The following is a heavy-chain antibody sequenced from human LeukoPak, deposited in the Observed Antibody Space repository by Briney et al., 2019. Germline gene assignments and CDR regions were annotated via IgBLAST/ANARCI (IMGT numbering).Heavy chain of an antibody. Sequence: PGGSLRLSCAASGFTFSNYWMHWVRQAPGKGLVWVSHINSDGSTISNADSVKGRFTISRDNAKNTLYLQMNSLRAEDTAVYYCAKSCSSTSCSLDYWGQGTLVTVSS. D-gene: IGHD2-2*01. J-gene: IGHJ4*02. CDR2: INSDGSTI. V-gene: IGHV3-74*01. CDR3: AKSCSSTSCSLDY. CDR1: GFTFSNYW.